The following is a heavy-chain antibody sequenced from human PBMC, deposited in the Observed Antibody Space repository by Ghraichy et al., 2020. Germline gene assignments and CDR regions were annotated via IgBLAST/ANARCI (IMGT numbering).Heavy chain of an antibody. CDR2: VDGSGRIT. V-gene: IGHV3-23*01. J-gene: IGHJ3*01. D-gene: IGHD3-10*01. CDR1: GFTFTDYT. Sequence: GGSLRLSCAASGFTFTDYTMKWSREAPGKGLEWVSTVDGSGRITNYADSVKGRFTISRDNSNNTLYLEMNSLRAEATAVYYCAKGYVSGPSSWGQGTMVTVSS. CDR3: AKGYVSGPSS.